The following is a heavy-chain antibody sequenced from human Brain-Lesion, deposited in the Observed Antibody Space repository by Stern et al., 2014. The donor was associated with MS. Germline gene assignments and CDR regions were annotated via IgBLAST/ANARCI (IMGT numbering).Heavy chain of an antibody. Sequence: VQLVQSGGAVVQPGGSLRLSCAASGFTFDDYAMHWVRQAPGKGLEWVSLITWDGGSTSYTDSVKGRFSISRDNRKSFLYLQMNRLRPEDTALYYCAGGLGFWGRGTLVTVSS. V-gene: IGHV3-43D*03. D-gene: IGHD2-21*01. CDR2: ITWDGGST. J-gene: IGHJ4*02. CDR1: GFTFDDYA. CDR3: AGGLGF.